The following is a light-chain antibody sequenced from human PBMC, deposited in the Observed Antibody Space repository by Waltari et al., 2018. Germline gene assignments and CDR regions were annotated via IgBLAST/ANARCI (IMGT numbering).Light chain of an antibody. CDR1: QRANGK. J-gene: IGKJ2*01. V-gene: IGKV3-15*01. CDR3: QQYDNWPYT. CDR2: AAS. Sequence: EIVMTQTPGTLYVSPGEGATLSCRASQRANGKLAWYQHKHGQAPRLLIFAASTRATGIPARFSASVSEPEVTLTISSLQSEDFATCYCQQYDNWPYTFGPGTKLEIK.